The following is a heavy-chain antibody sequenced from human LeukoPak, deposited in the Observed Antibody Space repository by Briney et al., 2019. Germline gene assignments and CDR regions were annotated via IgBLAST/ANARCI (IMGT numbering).Heavy chain of an antibody. CDR3: ARAFGSGSQVINYFDF. CDR1: GFTFIIYW. D-gene: IGHD3-10*01. J-gene: IGHJ4*02. CDR2: INSDGSTT. Sequence: GGSLRLSCADSGFTFIIYWMHCVPQAPGKGLVWGSSINSDGSTTNYADSVKSLYTISRDNAKNMVYLQMNSLRAEGTVVYYCARAFGSGSQVINYFDFWGQGTLVTVSS. V-gene: IGHV3-74*01.